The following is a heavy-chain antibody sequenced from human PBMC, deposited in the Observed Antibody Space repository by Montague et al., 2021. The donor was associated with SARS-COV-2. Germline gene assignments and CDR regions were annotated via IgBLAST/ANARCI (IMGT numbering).Heavy chain of an antibody. CDR3: ARGVVVAPPVVGY. CDR1: GESISGFF. Sequence: SETLSLTCSVSGESISGFFLYWIRQPDAKGMEWIGSIYASWGTAYNPSLESRVTMSVDTSKNQFSLTVNSVTAAGTAMYYFARGVVVAPPVVGYWGRGTLGTVSS. CDR2: IYASWGT. D-gene: IGHD2-15*01. J-gene: IGHJ4*02. V-gene: IGHV4-4*07.